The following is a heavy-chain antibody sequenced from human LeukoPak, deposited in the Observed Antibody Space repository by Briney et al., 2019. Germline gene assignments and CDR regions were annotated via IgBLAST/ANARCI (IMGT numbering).Heavy chain of an antibody. D-gene: IGHD3-9*01. Sequence: SETLSLTCTVSGGSISSSSYYWGWIRQPPGKGLEWIGSIYYSGSTYYNPSLKSRVTISVDTSKNQFSLKLSSVTAADTAVYYCASSATDYDILTGYSHTFDYWGQGTLVTVSS. CDR1: GGSISSSSYY. CDR3: ASSATDYDILTGYSHTFDY. CDR2: IYYSGST. V-gene: IGHV4-39*01. J-gene: IGHJ4*02.